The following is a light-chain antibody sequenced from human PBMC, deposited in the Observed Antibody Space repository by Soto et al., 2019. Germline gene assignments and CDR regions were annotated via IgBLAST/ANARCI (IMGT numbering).Light chain of an antibody. J-gene: IGLJ3*02. CDR2: DVT. V-gene: IGLV2-11*01. Sequence: QPVLTQPRSVSGSPGQSVTISCTGTSSNVGGYTYVSWYQQHPGIAPQLIIYDVTKRPSGVPDRFSGSKSGNTASLTISGLQAEDEADYYCCSYAGSYSWVFGGGTKVTVL. CDR3: CSYAGSYSWV. CDR1: SSNVGGYTY.